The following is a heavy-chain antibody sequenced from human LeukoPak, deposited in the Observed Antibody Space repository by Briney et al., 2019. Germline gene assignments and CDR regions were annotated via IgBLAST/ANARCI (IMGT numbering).Heavy chain of an antibody. Sequence: GASVKVSCKASGYTFTSYDINWVRQATGQGLEWMGWMNPNSGNTGYAQKFQGRVTMTRDTSISTAYMELSRLRSDDTAVYYCARVGNSVRRNWFDPWGQGTLVTVSS. V-gene: IGHV1-8*01. CDR1: GYTFTSYD. CDR2: MNPNSGNT. CDR3: ARVGNSVRRNWFDP. J-gene: IGHJ5*02. D-gene: IGHD3-10*01.